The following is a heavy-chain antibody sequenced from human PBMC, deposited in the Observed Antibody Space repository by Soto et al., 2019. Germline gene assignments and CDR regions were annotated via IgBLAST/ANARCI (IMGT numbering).Heavy chain of an antibody. CDR3: ASSYSNYALIDYYYYGMDV. V-gene: IGHV1-3*01. CDR2: INAGNGNT. J-gene: IGHJ6*02. CDR1: GYTFTSYA. D-gene: IGHD4-4*01. Sequence: ASVKVSCKASGYTFTSYAMHWVRQAPGQRLEWMGWINAGNGNTKYSQKFQGRVTITRDTSASTAYMELSSLRSEDTAVYYCASSYSNYALIDYYYYGMDVWGQGTTVTSP.